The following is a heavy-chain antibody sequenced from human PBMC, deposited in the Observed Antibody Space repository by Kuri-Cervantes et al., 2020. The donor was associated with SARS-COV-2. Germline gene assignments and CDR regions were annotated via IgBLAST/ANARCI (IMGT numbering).Heavy chain of an antibody. CDR3: ERRIAAGGYYYYYGMDV. D-gene: IGHD6-13*01. CDR1: GYTFTSYG. Sequence: ASVKVSCKASGYTFTSYGISWVRQAPGKGLEWMGWTSAYNGNTNYAQKLQGRDTMTPDTSTSTAYMELKRLRSDDTAVYYCERRIAAGGYYYYYGMDVWGQGTTVTVSS. J-gene: IGHJ6*02. CDR2: TSAYNGNT. V-gene: IGHV1-18*04.